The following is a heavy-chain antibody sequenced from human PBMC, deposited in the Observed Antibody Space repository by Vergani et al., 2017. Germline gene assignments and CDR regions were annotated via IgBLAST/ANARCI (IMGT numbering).Heavy chain of an antibody. CDR1: GFTYDAYA. Sequence: EVQLVESGGGLVQPGRSLRLSCAASGFTYDAYAMHWVRQAPGKGLEWVSGISWNGGNIGYADSVKGRFTISRDNAKNSLYLQMNSLRAEDMAFYYCTKDGGGVGYTYGYFGAWGQGTLVTVSS. J-gene: IGHJ4*02. CDR3: TKDGGGVGYTYGYFGA. V-gene: IGHV3-9*03. D-gene: IGHD5-18*01. CDR2: ISWNGGNI.